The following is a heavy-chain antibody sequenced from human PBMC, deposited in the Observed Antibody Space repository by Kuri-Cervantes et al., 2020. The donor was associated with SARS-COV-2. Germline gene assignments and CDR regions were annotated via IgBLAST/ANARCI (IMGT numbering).Heavy chain of an antibody. Sequence: SVKVSCKASGGTFTTYGFTWVRQAPGQGLEWMGGIIPFFGTPNYAQKFEGRVTITADESTSTAYMELSSLRFEDTAVYYCATAPGLPSGSINWFDPWGRGTLVTVSS. J-gene: IGHJ5*02. CDR2: IIPFFGTP. D-gene: IGHD3-10*01. CDR3: ATAPGLPSGSINWFDP. CDR1: GGTFTTYG. V-gene: IGHV1-69*13.